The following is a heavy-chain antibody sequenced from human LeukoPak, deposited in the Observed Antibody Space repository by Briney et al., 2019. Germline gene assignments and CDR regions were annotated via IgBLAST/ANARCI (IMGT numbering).Heavy chain of an antibody. D-gene: IGHD2-2*01. CDR2: IKSKTDGGTT. V-gene: IGHV3-15*01. J-gene: IGHJ6*02. Sequence: PGGSLRLSCAASGFTFSNAWMSWVRQAPGKGLEWVGRIKSKTDGGTTDYAAPVNGRFTISRDDSKNTLYLQMNSLKAEDTAVYYCTTVVVVPAAMRYNYYYYGMDVWGQGTTVTVSS. CDR1: GFTFSNAW. CDR3: TTVVVVPAAMRYNYYYYGMDV.